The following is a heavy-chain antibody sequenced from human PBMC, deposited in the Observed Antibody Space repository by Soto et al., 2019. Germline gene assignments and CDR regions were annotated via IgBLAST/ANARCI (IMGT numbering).Heavy chain of an antibody. J-gene: IGHJ5*02. Sequence: ASVKVSCKASGYTFTSYYMHWLRQSPGQGLEWMGIINPSGGSTSYAQKFQGRVTMTRDTSTSTVYMELSSLRSEDTAVYYCARGSGSRSGLKRGWFDPWGQGTLVTVSS. V-gene: IGHV1-46*01. CDR1: GYTFTSYY. CDR2: INPSGGST. D-gene: IGHD6-19*01. CDR3: ARGSGSRSGLKRGWFDP.